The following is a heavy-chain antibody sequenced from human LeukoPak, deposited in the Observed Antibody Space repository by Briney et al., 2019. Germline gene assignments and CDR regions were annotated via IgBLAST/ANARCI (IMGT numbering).Heavy chain of an antibody. Sequence: SETLSLTCAVYGGSFSGYYWSWIRQPPGKGLEWIGENNHSGSTNYNPSLKSRVTISVDTSKNQFSLKLSSVTAADTAVYYCARGFAYYYDSSGYYYARFDYWGQGTLVTVSS. CDR3: ARGFAYYYDSSGYYYARFDY. D-gene: IGHD3-22*01. V-gene: IGHV4-34*01. CDR1: GGSFSGYY. CDR2: NNHSGST. J-gene: IGHJ4*02.